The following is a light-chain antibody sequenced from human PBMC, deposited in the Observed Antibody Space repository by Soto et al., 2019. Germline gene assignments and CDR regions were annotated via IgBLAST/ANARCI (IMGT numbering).Light chain of an antibody. J-gene: IGLJ1*01. CDR3: TSFSSSTSLYV. CDR1: TRDIAGYNY. Sequence: QSALTQPASMSGSLGQSITISCTGTTRDIAGYNYISWYQQLPGKAPKLMIYQVTIRPSGISNRFSGSKSGNTASLTISGLQAEDEADYCCTSFSSSTSLYVFGTGTKVTVL. V-gene: IGLV2-14*01. CDR2: QVT.